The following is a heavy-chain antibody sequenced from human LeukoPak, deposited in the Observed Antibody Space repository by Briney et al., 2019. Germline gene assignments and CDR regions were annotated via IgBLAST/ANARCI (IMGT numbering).Heavy chain of an antibody. J-gene: IGHJ3*02. D-gene: IGHD2-15*01. CDR1: GFTFSNYA. Sequence: GGSLRLSCAASGFTFSNYAMYWVRQAPGKGLEWVAVIWYDGSNKYYADSVKGRFTISRDNSKNTLYLQMNSLRAEDTAVYYCARGAYCSGGRCPGAFDIWGQGTMVTVSS. V-gene: IGHV3-33*01. CDR2: IWYDGSNK. CDR3: ARGAYCSGGRCPGAFDI.